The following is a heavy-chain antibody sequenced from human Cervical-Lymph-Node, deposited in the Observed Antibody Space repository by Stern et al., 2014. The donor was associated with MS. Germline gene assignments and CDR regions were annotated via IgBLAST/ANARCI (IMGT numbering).Heavy chain of an antibody. CDR3: ARRRTMTGILDS. CDR1: GYIFSDYY. Sequence: VQLVESGAEVKKPGASVKVSCKASGYIFSDYYIHWVRQAPGHGLEWMGRIIPNNGATDYAQKFQARVPMTRDTSTGTAYMDLSGLTSDDTAMYYCARRRTMTGILDSWGQGSLVTVSS. D-gene: IGHD3-9*01. V-gene: IGHV1-2*06. J-gene: IGHJ5*01. CDR2: IIPNNGAT.